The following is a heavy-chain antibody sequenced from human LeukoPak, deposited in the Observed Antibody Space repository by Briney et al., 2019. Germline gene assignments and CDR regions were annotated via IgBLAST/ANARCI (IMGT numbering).Heavy chain of an antibody. CDR3: ARRGYYDSSGYFKY. V-gene: IGHV4-39*01. Sequence: SETLSLTCTVSGGSVYSSSYYWGWIRQPPGKGLEWIGTIYYSGSTYYNPSLKSRVTISVDTSKNQFSLNLNSVTAADTAVYYCARRGYYDSSGYFKYWGQGTLVTVSS. D-gene: IGHD3-22*01. CDR1: GGSVYSSSYY. J-gene: IGHJ4*02. CDR2: IYYSGST.